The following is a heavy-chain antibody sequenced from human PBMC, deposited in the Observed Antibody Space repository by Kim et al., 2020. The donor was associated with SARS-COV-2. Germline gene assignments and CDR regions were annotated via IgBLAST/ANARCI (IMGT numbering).Heavy chain of an antibody. CDR3: VRRGDGFNYDY. CDR2: VNAGT. Sequence: ASVKVSCKASGYTFTSYTVHWVRQAPGQRLEWMGWVNAGTKYSQKFQGRVAITRDTSASTAYMELSSLTSEDTAVYYCVRRGDGFNYDYWGQGTLVTVSS. CDR1: GYTFTSYT. J-gene: IGHJ4*02. V-gene: IGHV1-3*01. D-gene: IGHD5-12*01.